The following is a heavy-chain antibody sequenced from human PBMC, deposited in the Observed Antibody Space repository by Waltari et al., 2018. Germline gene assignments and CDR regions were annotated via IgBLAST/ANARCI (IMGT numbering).Heavy chain of an antibody. V-gene: IGHV4-59*01. CDR3: ARGDTSNWFASYFDF. CDR1: AASISSYY. CDR2: IYFSGST. D-gene: IGHD3-10*01. J-gene: IGHJ4*02. Sequence: QVRLQESGPGLVKPSETLSLTCTVSAASISSYYWSWVRQPPGEGLEWIAYIYFSGSTSDNPSLKSRVAISGDTSKKQFSLRLSSVTAADTAVYYCARGDTSNWFASYFDFWGQGILVSVSS.